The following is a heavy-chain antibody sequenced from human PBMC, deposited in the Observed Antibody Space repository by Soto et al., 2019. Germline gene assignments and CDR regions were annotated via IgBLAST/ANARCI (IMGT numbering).Heavy chain of an antibody. CDR2: MSGSASSE. D-gene: IGHD3-16*01. CDR1: GFTFSDHY. J-gene: IGHJ6*02. Sequence: PGGSLRLSCAASGFTFSDHYMAWIRQAPGKGLDIVAHMSGSASSEDYGDSVKGRFSILRENSKNLLFLQMFLLRAEDTAVYYCAREISYVSCGQLYYGMDVLGQVTAVTV. V-gene: IGHV3-11*01. CDR3: AREISYVSCGQLYYGMDV.